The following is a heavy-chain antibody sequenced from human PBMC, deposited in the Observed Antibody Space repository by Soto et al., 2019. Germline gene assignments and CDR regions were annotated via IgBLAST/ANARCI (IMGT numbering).Heavy chain of an antibody. V-gene: IGHV1-46*01. J-gene: IGHJ5*02. CDR2: INPSDGRT. D-gene: IGHD6-13*01. CDR1: GYVFTSFH. Sequence: QVQLVQSGAEVKKPGASVKLSCKASGYVFTSFHMHWVRQAPGQGLEWMGLINPSDGRTEYAQKFQGRVTMTRDTSTSTVYMVLNTLRSEDTAVYYCARAGINWLDPWGQGTLVTVSA. CDR3: ARAGINWLDP.